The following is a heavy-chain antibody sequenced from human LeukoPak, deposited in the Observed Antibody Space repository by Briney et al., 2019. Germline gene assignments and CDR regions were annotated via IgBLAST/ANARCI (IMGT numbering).Heavy chain of an antibody. CDR2: ISGSGGST. CDR3: AKADTAMGNAFDI. CDR1: GFTFSDYY. V-gene: IGHV3-23*01. J-gene: IGHJ3*02. D-gene: IGHD5-18*01. Sequence: GGSLRLSCAASGFTFSDYYMSWVRQAPGKGLEWVSAISGSGGSTYYADSVKGRFTISRDNSKNTLYLQMNSLRAEDTAVYYCAKADTAMGNAFDIWGQGTMVTVSS.